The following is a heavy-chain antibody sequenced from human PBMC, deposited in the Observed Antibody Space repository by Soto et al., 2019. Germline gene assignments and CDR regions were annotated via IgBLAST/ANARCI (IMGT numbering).Heavy chain of an antibody. D-gene: IGHD2-8*01. J-gene: IGHJ5*01. CDR3: ARSIVLRVYAGWFDF. CDR1: GGTFSSYA. Sequence: SVKVSCKASGGTFSSYAISWVRQAPGQGLEWMGGIIPIFGTANYAQKFQGRVTITADESTSTAYMELSSLRSEDTAVYYCARSIVLRVYAGWFDFWGKGPLGTVSS. V-gene: IGHV1-69*13. CDR2: IIPIFGTA.